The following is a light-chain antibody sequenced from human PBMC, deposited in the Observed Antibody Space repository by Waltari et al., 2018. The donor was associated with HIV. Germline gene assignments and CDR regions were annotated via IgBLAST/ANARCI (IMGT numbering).Light chain of an antibody. J-gene: IGLJ3*02. CDR1: SSNIGSSH. V-gene: IGLV1-51*02. CDR3: GTWETSLYYGWV. CDR2: ENN. Sequence: VLTQPPSVSAAPGQTVSISCFASSSNIGSSHVSWYQYFSGTAPKLPIYENNKRPSGIPDRFSGSKSGTSATLAITGLQTGDAANYYCGTWETSLYYGWVFGEETKVTVL.